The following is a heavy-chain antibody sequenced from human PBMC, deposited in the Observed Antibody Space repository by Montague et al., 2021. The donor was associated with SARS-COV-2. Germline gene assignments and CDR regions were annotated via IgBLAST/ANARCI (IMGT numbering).Heavy chain of an antibody. CDR1: GFNFGEFG. Sequence: SLRLSCAASGFNFGEFGISWVRQAPGQGPEWIGFIRRKTYGGTAEYAASVKGRFTISRDDSKNIAYLQMDSLKIDDTAMYYCTRSLVDIISTISGYFDFWGQGVLATVSS. D-gene: IGHD5/OR15-5a*01. V-gene: IGHV3-49*04. CDR2: IRRKTYGGTA. CDR3: TRSLVDIISTISGYFDF. J-gene: IGHJ5*01.